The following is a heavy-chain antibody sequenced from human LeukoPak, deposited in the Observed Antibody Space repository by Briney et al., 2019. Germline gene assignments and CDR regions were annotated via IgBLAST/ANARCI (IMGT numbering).Heavy chain of an antibody. V-gene: IGHV4-38-2*02. CDR1: GYSISSDYY. CDR3: ARMGGSYFGY. J-gene: IGHJ4*02. D-gene: IGHD1-26*01. Sequence: SETLSLTRSVSGYSISSDYYWGWIRQPPGKGLEWIGSIYHSGSTYYNPSLKSRVTISVDTSKNQFSLKLSSVTAADTAVYYCARMGGSYFGYWGQGTLVTVSS. CDR2: IYHSGST.